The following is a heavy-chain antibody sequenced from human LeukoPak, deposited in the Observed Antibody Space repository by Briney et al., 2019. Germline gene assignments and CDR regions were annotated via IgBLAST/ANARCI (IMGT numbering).Heavy chain of an antibody. J-gene: IGHJ3*02. D-gene: IGHD4-17*01. CDR1: GYTFTSYG. Sequence: ASVKVSCKAPGYTFTSYGISWVRQAPGQGLEWMGWISAYNGNTNYAQKLQGRVTMTTDTSTSTAYMELRSLRSDDTAVYYCARLATVTTLGAFDIWGQGTMVTVSS. CDR2: ISAYNGNT. CDR3: ARLATVTTLGAFDI. V-gene: IGHV1-18*01.